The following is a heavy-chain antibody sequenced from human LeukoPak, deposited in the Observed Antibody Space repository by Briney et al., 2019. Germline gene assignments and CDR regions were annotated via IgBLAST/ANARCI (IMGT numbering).Heavy chain of an antibody. Sequence: SETLSLTCTVSGYSISSGYYWGWIRQPPGKGLEWTGSIYHSGSTYYNPSLKSRVTISVDTSKNQFSLKLSSVTAADTAVYYCARDRLQLQSWGQGTLVTVSS. CDR3: ARDRLQLQS. V-gene: IGHV4-38-2*02. CDR1: GYSISSGYY. CDR2: IYHSGST. J-gene: IGHJ5*02. D-gene: IGHD1-1*01.